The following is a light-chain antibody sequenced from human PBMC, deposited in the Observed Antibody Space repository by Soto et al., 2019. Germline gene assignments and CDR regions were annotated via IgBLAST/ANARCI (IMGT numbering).Light chain of an antibody. Sequence: VMTQSPASLSVSPGERATLSCRASQSISDTLAWYQQKPGQAPRLLIYGASKRATGFPARFSGSGSGTDVTLTISRLEPEDFAVYYCQQYGSSQWTFGQGTKVDIK. CDR1: QSISDT. V-gene: IGKV3-20*01. CDR3: QQYGSSQWT. J-gene: IGKJ1*01. CDR2: GAS.